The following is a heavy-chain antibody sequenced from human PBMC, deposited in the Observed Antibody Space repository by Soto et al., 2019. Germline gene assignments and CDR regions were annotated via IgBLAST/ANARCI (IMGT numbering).Heavy chain of an antibody. CDR1: GFTFSIYA. CDR3: ATGANFYYDTSCY. D-gene: IGHD3-22*01. Sequence: SCAAPGFTFSIYALHWVRQAPGKGLEWVAVMSPNGNNQYYADSVKGRFTISRDTSKSTLYLQMTSLRPDDTAVYYCATGANFYYDTSCYWGQGTLVTVSS. CDR2: MSPNGNNQ. V-gene: IGHV3-30-3*01. J-gene: IGHJ4*02.